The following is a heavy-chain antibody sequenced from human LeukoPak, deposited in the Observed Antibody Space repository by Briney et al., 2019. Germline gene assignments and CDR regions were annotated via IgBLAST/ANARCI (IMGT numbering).Heavy chain of an antibody. CDR2: IKQDGSQK. CDR3: ARDKGYGSDY. V-gene: IGHV3-7*01. Sequence: GGSLRLSCEASGFTFSDHWMNWVRRAPGKGLEWVACIKQDGSQKDYVDSVKGRFTISRDNAKNSLYLQMSSLRAEDTAMYYCARDKGYGSDYWGPGVQVTVSS. CDR1: GFTFSDHW. J-gene: IGHJ4*02. D-gene: IGHD3-10*01.